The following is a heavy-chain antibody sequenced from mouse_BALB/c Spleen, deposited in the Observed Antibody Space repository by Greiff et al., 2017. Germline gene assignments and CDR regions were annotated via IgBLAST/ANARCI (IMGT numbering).Heavy chain of an antibody. CDR2: IWAGGST. CDR1: GFSLTSYG. CDR3: ARDRQLGRGFAY. D-gene: IGHD4-1*02. J-gene: IGHJ3*01. Sequence: VNVVGSGPGLVAPSQSLSITCTVSGFSLTSYGVHWVRQPPGKGLEWLGVIWAGGSTNYNSALMSRLSISKDNSKSQVFLKMNSLQTDDTAMYYCARDRQLGRGFAYWGQGTLVTVSA. V-gene: IGHV2-9*02.